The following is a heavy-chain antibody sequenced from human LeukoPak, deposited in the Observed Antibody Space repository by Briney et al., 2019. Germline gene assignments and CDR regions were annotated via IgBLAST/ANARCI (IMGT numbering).Heavy chain of an antibody. J-gene: IGHJ4*02. V-gene: IGHV3-73*01. D-gene: IGHD4-23*01. CDR1: GFTFSGSA. CDR3: ARYYGGNPEP. Sequence: PGGSLRLSCAASGFTFSGSAMHWVRQASGKGLEWVGRIRSKANSYATAYAASVKGRFTISRDDSKNTAYLQMNSLKTEDTAVYYCARYYGGNPEPWGQGTLVTVSS. CDR2: IRSKANSYAT.